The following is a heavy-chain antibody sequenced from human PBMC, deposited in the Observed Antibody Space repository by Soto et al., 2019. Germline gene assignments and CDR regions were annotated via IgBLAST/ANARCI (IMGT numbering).Heavy chain of an antibody. CDR1: GFTFSSYW. CDR3: ARAGTVVNHAGTASPYPGTNWFDP. CDR2: INSDGSST. J-gene: IGHJ5*02. Sequence: GGSLRLSCAASGFTFSSYWMHWVRQAPGKGLVWVSRINSDGSSTSYADSVKGRFTISRDNAENTLYLQMNSLRAEDTAVYYCARAGTVVNHAGTASPYPGTNWFDPWGQGTLVTVSS. D-gene: IGHD1-1*01. V-gene: IGHV3-74*01.